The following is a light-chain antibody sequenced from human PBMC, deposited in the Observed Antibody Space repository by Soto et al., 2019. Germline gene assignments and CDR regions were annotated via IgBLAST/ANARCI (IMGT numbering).Light chain of an antibody. V-gene: IGKV1-16*01. CDR1: QDINNF. CDR2: SSS. Sequence: GGRVIITCRASQDINNFLGWFQQKPGKAPKSLIYSSSTLQSGVPSRFSGRGSGTDFTLTISSLQPEDYATYYCQQYQSYPITFGGGTKVDIK. J-gene: IGKJ4*01. CDR3: QQYQSYPIT.